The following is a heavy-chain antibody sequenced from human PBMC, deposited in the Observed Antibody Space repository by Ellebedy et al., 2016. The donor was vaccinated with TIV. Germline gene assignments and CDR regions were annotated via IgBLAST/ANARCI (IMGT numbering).Heavy chain of an antibody. CDR3: ARGARWSYDP. J-gene: IGHJ5*02. CDR2: IYHSGST. CDR1: GGSITNGGYS. Sequence: MPSETLSLTCAVSGGSITNGGYSWSWFRQPPGKGLEWVGYIYHSGSTYYSPSLNNRVTISLDESKNQFSLNLTSVTAADTAVYYCARGARWSYDPWGQGTLVTVSS. V-gene: IGHV4-30-2*01. D-gene: IGHD1-26*01.